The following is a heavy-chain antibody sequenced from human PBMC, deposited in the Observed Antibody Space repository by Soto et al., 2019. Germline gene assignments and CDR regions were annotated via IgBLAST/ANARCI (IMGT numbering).Heavy chain of an antibody. CDR3: ARDDSGPMVFGY. Sequence: EVQLVESGGGLVQPGGSLRLSCATSGFTFSDYWMHWVRQAPGKGLVWVSQIKGDGSNIKYADSVKGRFTICRDNAKSKLDLQMNSLGDEETAVYYCARDDSGPMVFGYLGQGNLVTVSS. D-gene: IGHD2-8*01. CDR1: GFTFSDYW. J-gene: IGHJ4*02. V-gene: IGHV3-74*01. CDR2: IKGDGSNI.